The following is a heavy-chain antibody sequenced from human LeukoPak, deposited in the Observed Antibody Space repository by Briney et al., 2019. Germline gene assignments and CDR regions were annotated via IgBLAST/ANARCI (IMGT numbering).Heavy chain of an antibody. V-gene: IGHV3-30*18. CDR1: GFTFSSYG. CDR3: AKDLDYGDYGPFDY. J-gene: IGHJ4*02. D-gene: IGHD4-17*01. Sequence: GGSLRLSCAASGFTFSSYGMHWVRQAPGKGLEWGAVISYDGSNKYYADPVKGRFTISRDNSKNTLYLQMNSLRAEDTAVYYCAKDLDYGDYGPFDYWGQGTLVTVSS. CDR2: ISYDGSNK.